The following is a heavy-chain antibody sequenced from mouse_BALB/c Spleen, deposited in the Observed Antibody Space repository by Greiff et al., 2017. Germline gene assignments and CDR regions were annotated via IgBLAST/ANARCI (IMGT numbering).Heavy chain of an antibody. Sequence: EVKVVESGGGLVKPGGSLKLSCAASGFTFSDYYMYWVRQTPEKRLEWVATISDGGSYTYYPDSVKGRYTISRDNAKNNLYLQMSSLKSEDTAMYYCARGSRAYWGQGTLVTVSA. J-gene: IGHJ3*01. CDR3: ARGSRAY. V-gene: IGHV5-4*02. CDR1: GFTFSDYY. CDR2: ISDGGSYT.